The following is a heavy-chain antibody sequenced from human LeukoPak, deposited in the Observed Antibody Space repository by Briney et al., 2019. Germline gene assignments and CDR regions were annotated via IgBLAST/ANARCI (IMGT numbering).Heavy chain of an antibody. V-gene: IGHV4-31*03. J-gene: IGHJ5*01. Sequence: SETLSLTCTVSGGSISSGGYYWSWIRQHPGKGLEWIGYIYYSGSTYYNPSLKSRVTISVDTSKNQFSLKLSSVTAADTAVYYCAREGYSNNWFDSWGQGTLVTVSS. CDR3: AREGYSNNWFDS. CDR1: GGSISSGGYY. D-gene: IGHD5-24*01. CDR2: IYYSGST.